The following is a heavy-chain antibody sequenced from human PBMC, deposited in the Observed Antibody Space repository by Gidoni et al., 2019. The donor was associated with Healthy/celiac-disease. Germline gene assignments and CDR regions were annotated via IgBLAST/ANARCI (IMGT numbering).Heavy chain of an antibody. Sequence: QVQMQESGPGRVKPSETLSLTCAVSGYSISSGYYWGWIRQPPGKGLEWIGSIYHSGSTYYNPSLKSRVTISVDTSKNQFSLKLSSVTAADTAVYYCASFFILRGSGGTGDAFDIWGQGTMVTVSS. J-gene: IGHJ3*02. CDR2: IYHSGST. CDR1: GYSISSGYY. D-gene: IGHD2-15*01. V-gene: IGHV4-38-2*01. CDR3: ASFFILRGSGGTGDAFDI.